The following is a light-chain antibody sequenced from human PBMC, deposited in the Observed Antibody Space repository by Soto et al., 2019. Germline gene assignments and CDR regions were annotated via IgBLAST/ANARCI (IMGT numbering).Light chain of an antibody. V-gene: IGLV1-40*01. CDR1: ASNFGAGYD. J-gene: IGLJ3*02. CDR2: ESK. CDR3: QSYDNSLRGWV. Sequence: QAVVTQPHSVSGAPGTRVTISCTGSASNFGAGYDVHWYQQIPGTAPKLLIFESKSRPPGVPDRFSASKSGTSASLAITGLQTEDEAHYYCQSYDNSLRGWVFGGGTKLTVL.